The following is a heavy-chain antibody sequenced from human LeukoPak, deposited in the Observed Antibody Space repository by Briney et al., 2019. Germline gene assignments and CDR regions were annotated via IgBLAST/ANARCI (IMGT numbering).Heavy chain of an antibody. CDR1: GGTFSSYA. J-gene: IGHJ4*02. CDR3: ARDRLRWPKIDY. D-gene: IGHD4-23*01. CDR2: IIPIFGTA. Sequence: GASVRVSCKASGGTFSSYAISWVRQAPGQGLEWMGGIIPIFGTANYAQKFQGRVTITADKSTSTAYMELSSLRSEDTAVYYCARDRLRWPKIDYWGQGTLVTVSS. V-gene: IGHV1-69*06.